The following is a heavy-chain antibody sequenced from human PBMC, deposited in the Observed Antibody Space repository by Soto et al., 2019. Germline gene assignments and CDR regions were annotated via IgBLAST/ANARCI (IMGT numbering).Heavy chain of an antibody. CDR3: ARGRGVAPAAADNPYYYYMDV. CDR1: GYSFTNYG. V-gene: IGHV1-18*01. D-gene: IGHD3-10*01. CDR2: ISAFNGNT. Sequence: QDQLVQSGAEVKKPGASVTVSCKASGYSFTNYGVTWVRQAPGQGLEWMGWISAFNGNTHYAQNLQGRVTMTTDASTSTDYMELRRLSSDETAVYYGARGRGVAPAAADNPYYYYMDVWGKGTTVTVSS. J-gene: IGHJ6*03.